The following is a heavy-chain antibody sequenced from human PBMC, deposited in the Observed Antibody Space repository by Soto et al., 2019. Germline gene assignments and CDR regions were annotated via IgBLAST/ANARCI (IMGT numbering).Heavy chain of an antibody. D-gene: IGHD3-10*01. Sequence: QVQLQESGPGLVKPSETLSLTCTVSGGSVSSGSYYWSWIRQPPGKGLEWIGYIYYSGSTNYNPSLKGRVTISVDTSKNQFSLKLSSVTAADTAVYYCARSRVTMVRGVIFGYWGQGTLVTVSS. CDR1: GGSVSSGSYY. J-gene: IGHJ4*02. V-gene: IGHV4-61*01. CDR2: IYYSGST. CDR3: ARSRVTMVRGVIFGY.